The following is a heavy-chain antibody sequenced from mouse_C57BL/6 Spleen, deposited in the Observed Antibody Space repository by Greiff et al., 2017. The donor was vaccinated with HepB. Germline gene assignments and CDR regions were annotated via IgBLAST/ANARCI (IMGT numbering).Heavy chain of an antibody. V-gene: IGHV1-55*01. CDR2: IYPGSGST. Sequence: QVQLQQPGAELVKPGASVKMSCTASGYTFTSYWITWVKQRPGQGLEWIGDIYPGSGSTNYNEKFKSKATLTVDTSSNTAYMQLSSLTSEDSAVYYCAREGFGLLLYFDDWGQGTTLTVSS. D-gene: IGHD1-1*01. CDR3: AREGFGLLLYFDD. J-gene: IGHJ2*01. CDR1: GYTFTSYW.